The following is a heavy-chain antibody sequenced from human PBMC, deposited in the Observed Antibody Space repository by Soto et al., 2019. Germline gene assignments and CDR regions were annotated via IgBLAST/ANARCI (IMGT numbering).Heavy chain of an antibody. CDR1: GGSISSYY. Sequence: SETLSLTCTVSGGSISSYYWSWIRQPPGKGLEWIGYTYYSGDTKYNPSLQSRVTMSVDTSENQFSLKLTSVTAADTAIYYCARDQSHSDTYWWLDPWGQGTLVTVSS. V-gene: IGHV4-59*01. D-gene: IGHD3-16*01. J-gene: IGHJ5*02. CDR2: TYYSGDT. CDR3: ARDQSHSDTYWWLDP.